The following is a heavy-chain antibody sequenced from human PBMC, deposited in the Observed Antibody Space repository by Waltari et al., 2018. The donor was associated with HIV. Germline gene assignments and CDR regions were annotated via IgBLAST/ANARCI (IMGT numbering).Heavy chain of an antibody. Sequence: QVQLQESGPGLVKPSQTLSLTCTVSGGPISSGGYYWSWIRQHPGKDLEWIGFIYYSGSTSYNPSLKSRVTISVDTSKNQFSLKLSSVTAADTAVYYCARVRSPGYTYGFYFYYYGMDVW. CDR3: ARVRSPGYTYGFYFYYYGMDV. CDR1: GGPISSGGYY. CDR2: IYYSGST. V-gene: IGHV4-31*03. D-gene: IGHD5-18*01. J-gene: IGHJ6*01.